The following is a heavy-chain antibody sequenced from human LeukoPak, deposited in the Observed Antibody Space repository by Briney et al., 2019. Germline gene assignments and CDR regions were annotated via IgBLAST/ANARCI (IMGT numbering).Heavy chain of an antibody. CDR3: ARGRYCSADICSGGDAFDI. D-gene: IGHD2-15*01. CDR2: IHTRGST. CDR1: GGSINNYY. V-gene: IGHV4-4*07. J-gene: IGHJ3*02. Sequence: PSETLSPTCTVSGGSINNYYWSWIRQPAGKGLEWIGRIHTRGSTNYNPSLKSRVTMSVDTSKNQFSLKLSSVTAADTAVYYCARGRYCSADICSGGDAFDIWGQGTMVSVSS.